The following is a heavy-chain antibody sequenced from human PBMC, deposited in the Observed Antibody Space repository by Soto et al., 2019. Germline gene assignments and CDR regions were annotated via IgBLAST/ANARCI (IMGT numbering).Heavy chain of an antibody. CDR2: IYYSGST. D-gene: IGHD3-22*01. J-gene: IGHJ5*02. CDR1: GGSISSYY. V-gene: IGHV4-59*12. Sequence: SETLSLTCTVSGGSISSYYWSWIRQPPGKGLEWIGYIYYSGSTNYNPSLTSRVTISVDTSKNQFSLKLGSVTAADTAVYYCSRDTNNSYYASRGFETLGQEALVTVSS. CDR3: SRDTNNSYYASRGFET.